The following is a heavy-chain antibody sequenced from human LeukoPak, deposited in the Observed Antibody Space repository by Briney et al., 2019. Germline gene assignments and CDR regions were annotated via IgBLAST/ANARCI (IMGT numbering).Heavy chain of an antibody. D-gene: IGHD5-18*01. CDR2: IYPAGGT. V-gene: IGHV3-53*01. Sequence: SGGSLRLSCAASGFSVSTIYMTWVRQAPGKGREWVSLIYPAGGTYYADSVKGRFTISRDNSNNTLYLQMNSLRAEDTAVYYCARGGYSYGLDYWGQGTLVTVSS. CDR1: GFSVSTIY. CDR3: ARGGYSYGLDY. J-gene: IGHJ4*02.